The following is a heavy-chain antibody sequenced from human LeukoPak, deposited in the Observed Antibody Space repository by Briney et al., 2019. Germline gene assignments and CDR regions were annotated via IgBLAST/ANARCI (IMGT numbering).Heavy chain of an antibody. D-gene: IGHD6-19*01. J-gene: IGHJ4*02. Sequence: GGSLRLSCAASGFTFSSYWMHWVRQAPGKGLVWVSRIKSDGSRTNYADSVKGRFTISRDNAKNTLYLQMNSLRAEDTAVYYCARLGAVAGTFDYWGQGTLVTVSS. CDR2: IKSDGSRT. CDR1: GFTFSSYW. CDR3: ARLGAVAGTFDY. V-gene: IGHV3-74*01.